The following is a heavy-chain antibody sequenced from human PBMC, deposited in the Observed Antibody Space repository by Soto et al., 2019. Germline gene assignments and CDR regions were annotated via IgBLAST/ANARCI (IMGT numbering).Heavy chain of an antibody. V-gene: IGHV3-30-3*01. J-gene: IGHJ4*02. Sequence: GGSLRLSCVACGFTFSSYNMHWVRQAPGEGLEWVAVISFDGANKFYADSVKGRFTISRDISRDTLYLQMSSPRDEDTAIYYCARDGYNRGGFDYWGQGTLVTVS. CDR3: ARDGYNRGGFDY. D-gene: IGHD3-10*01. CDR1: GFTFSSYN. CDR2: ISFDGANK.